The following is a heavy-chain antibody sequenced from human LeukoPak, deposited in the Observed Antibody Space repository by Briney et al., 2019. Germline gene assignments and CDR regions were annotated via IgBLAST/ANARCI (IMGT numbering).Heavy chain of an antibody. CDR1: GFTFSRYD. D-gene: IGHD4-17*01. J-gene: IGHJ5*02. V-gene: IGHV3-30*02. CDR2: IRYDGSNK. CDR3: ALIYGDYP. Sequence: GGSLRLSCAASGFTFSRYDIHWVRQAPGKGLEWVAFIRYDGSNKYYADSVKGRFTISRDNSKNTLSLQMNSLRAEDTAVYYYALIYGDYPWGQGTLVTVSS.